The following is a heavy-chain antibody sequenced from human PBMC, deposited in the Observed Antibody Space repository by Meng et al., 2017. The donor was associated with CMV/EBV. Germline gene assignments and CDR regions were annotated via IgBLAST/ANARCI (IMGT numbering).Heavy chain of an antibody. CDR2: IYSGGST. CDR1: GFTVSSNY. Sequence: GGSLRLSCAASGFTVSSNYMSWVRQAPGKGLEWVSVIYSGGSTYYGDSVKGRFTISRDNFKNTLYLQKNSLRAEDTAVYYCAREWVVVPASVGGVDAFDIWGQGTMVTVSS. D-gene: IGHD2-2*01. J-gene: IGHJ3*02. CDR3: AREWVVVPASVGGVDAFDI. V-gene: IGHV3-66*02.